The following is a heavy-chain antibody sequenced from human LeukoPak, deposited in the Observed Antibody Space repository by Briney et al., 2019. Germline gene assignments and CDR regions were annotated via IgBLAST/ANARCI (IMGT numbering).Heavy chain of an antibody. Sequence: SVTVSCKASGGTFSSYAISWVRQAPGQGLEWMGGIIPIFGTASYAQKFQGRVTITADESTSTAYMELSSLRSEDTAVYYCARDRDIAYKSGAALGFYFDYWGQGTLVTVSS. CDR1: GGTFSSYA. J-gene: IGHJ4*02. V-gene: IGHV1-69*13. D-gene: IGHD3-16*01. CDR2: IIPIFGTA. CDR3: ARDRDIAYKSGAALGFYFDY.